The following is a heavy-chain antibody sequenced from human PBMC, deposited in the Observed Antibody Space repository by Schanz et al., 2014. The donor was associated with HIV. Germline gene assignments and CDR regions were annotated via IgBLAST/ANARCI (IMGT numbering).Heavy chain of an antibody. CDR1: GFVFSSYA. D-gene: IGHD1-1*01. CDR3: ARENWDVAIGYS. V-gene: IGHV3-7*01. CDR2: IKTDGSEQ. Sequence: EVQLVESGGGLVQPGGSLRLSCAASGFVFSSYAMHWVRQAPGKGLEWVAHIKTDGSEQRYVDSVKGRFTISRDNAKNSVYLQMNSLRGEDTAVYYCARENWDVAIGYSWGQGVLVIVSA. J-gene: IGHJ5*02.